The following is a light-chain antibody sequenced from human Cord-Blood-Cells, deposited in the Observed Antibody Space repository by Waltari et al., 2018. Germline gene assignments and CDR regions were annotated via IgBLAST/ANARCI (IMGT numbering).Light chain of an antibody. CDR2: SNN. CDR1: SSNIGSTT. V-gene: IGLV1-44*01. CDR3: AAWDDSLNGVV. Sequence: QSVLTQPPSASGTPGQRVTISCSGSSSNIGSTTVNWYQQLPGTAPKLLIYSNNRRPSGFPDRFSGSKSGTSASLAISGLQSEDEADYYCAAWDDSLNGVVFGGGTKLTVL. J-gene: IGLJ2*01.